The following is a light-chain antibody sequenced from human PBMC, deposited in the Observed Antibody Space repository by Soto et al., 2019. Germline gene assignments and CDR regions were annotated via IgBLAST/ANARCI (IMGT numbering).Light chain of an antibody. V-gene: IGKV3D-20*01. CDR3: QQYGTSPLT. CDR1: QSVSGNY. CDR2: DAS. J-gene: IGKJ4*01. Sequence: EIVLTQSPATLSLSPGERATLSCGASQSVSGNYLAWYQQKPGLAPRLVIFDASYRATGIPDRFSGSGSGTDFTLTISRLEPEDFAVYYCQQYGTSPLTFGGGTKVEF.